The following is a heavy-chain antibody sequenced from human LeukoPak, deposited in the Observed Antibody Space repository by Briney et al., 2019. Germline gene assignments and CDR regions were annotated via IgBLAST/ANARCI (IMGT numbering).Heavy chain of an antibody. D-gene: IGHD6-19*01. CDR2: IRYDGSNK. CDR1: GFTFSSYG. CDR3: AKDGDSSGWSGGDY. V-gene: IGHV3-30*02. Sequence: PGGSLRLSCAASGFTFSSYGMHWVRQAPGKGLEWVAFIRYDGSNKYYADSVKGRFTISRDNSKNTLYLQMNSLRAEDTAVYYCAKDGDSSGWSGGDYWGQGTLVTVSS. J-gene: IGHJ4*02.